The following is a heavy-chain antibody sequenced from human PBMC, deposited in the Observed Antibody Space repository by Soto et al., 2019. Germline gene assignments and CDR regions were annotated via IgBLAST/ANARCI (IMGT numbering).Heavy chain of an antibody. V-gene: IGHV1-46*01. CDR1: GYTFTSYY. CDR3: ARDLRYFDWLSPSWFDP. J-gene: IGHJ5*02. Sequence: ASVKVSCKASGYTFTSYYMHWVRQAPGQGLEWMGIINPSGGSTSYAQKFQGRVTMTRDTSTSTVYMELSSLRSDDTAVYYCARDLRYFDWLSPSWFDPWGQGTLVTVSS. D-gene: IGHD3-9*01. CDR2: INPSGGST.